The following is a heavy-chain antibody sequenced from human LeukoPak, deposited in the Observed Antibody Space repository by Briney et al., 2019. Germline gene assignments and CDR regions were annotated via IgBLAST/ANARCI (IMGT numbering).Heavy chain of an antibody. V-gene: IGHV4-59*12. CDR1: GGSISSYY. CDR3: AREGTATDGMGFDY. D-gene: IGHD6-13*01. CDR2: IYYSGST. J-gene: IGHJ4*02. Sequence: SETLSLTCTVSGGSISSYYWNWIHQHPGKGLEWMGYIYYSGSTYYSPSLNSRVTISGDTSKNQFSLKLSSVTAADTAVYYCAREGTATDGMGFDYWGQGTLVTVSS.